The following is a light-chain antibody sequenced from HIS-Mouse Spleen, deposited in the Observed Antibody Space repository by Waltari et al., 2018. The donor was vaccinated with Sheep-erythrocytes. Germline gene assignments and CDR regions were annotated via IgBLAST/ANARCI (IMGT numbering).Light chain of an antibody. J-gene: IGLJ3*02. CDR1: SSDVGRYNL. CDR3: SSYAGSNNWV. CDR2: EVS. V-gene: IGLV2-8*02. Sequence: QSALTQPASVSRSPGQSITISCTGTSSDVGRYNLVSWYQQHPGKAPKLMIYEVSKRPSGVPDRFSGSKSGNTASLTVSGLQAEDEADYYCSSYAGSNNWVFGGGTKLTVL.